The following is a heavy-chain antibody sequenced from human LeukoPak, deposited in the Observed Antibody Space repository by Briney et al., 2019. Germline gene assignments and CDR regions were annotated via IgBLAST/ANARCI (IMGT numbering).Heavy chain of an antibody. J-gene: IGHJ4*02. D-gene: IGHD1-26*01. Sequence: RVASVKVSCKASGGTFSSYAISWVRQAPGQGLEWMGGIIPIFGTANYAQKFQGRVTITTDESTSTAYMELSSLRSEDTAVYYCPRDRDSGSYAGGYWGQGTLVTVSS. CDR2: IIPIFGTA. CDR3: PRDRDSGSYAGGY. V-gene: IGHV1-69*05. CDR1: GGTFSSYA.